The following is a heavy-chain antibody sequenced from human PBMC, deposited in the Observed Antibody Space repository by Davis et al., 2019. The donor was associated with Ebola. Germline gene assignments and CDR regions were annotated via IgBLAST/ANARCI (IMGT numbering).Heavy chain of an antibody. CDR3: ARMRYDSSGYVDAEYFQH. CDR2: IDWDDDK. D-gene: IGHD3-22*01. V-gene: IGHV2-70*11. CDR1: GFSLSTSGMC. J-gene: IGHJ1*01. Sequence: SGPTLVKPTQTLTLTCTFSGFSLSTSGMCVSWIRQPPGKALEWLARIDWDDDKYYSTSLKTRLTISKDTSKNQVVLTMTNMDPVDTATYYCARMRYDSSGYVDAEYFQHWGQGTLVTVSS.